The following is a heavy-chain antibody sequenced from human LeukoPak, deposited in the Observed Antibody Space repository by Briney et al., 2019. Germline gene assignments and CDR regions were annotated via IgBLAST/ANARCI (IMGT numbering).Heavy chain of an antibody. Sequence: SETLSLTCTVSGDSIGSSSYYWAWLRQPPWKGLEWIGSIYYSGSTYYTPSLKSRVTISVETSKRKFLLKVSSVTAADTAVYYCARQTWIELWHFDYWGQGALVTVSS. V-gene: IGHV4-39*01. CDR2: IYYSGST. D-gene: IGHD5-18*01. CDR3: ARQTWIELWHFDY. CDR1: GDSIGSSSYY. J-gene: IGHJ4*02.